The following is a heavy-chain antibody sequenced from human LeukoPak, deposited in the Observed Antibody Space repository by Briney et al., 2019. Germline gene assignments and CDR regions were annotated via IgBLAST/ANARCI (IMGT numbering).Heavy chain of an antibody. Sequence: ASVKVSCTASGYTFTSYGISWVRQAPGQGLEWMGWISAYNGNTNYAQKLQGRVTMTTDTSTSTAYMELRSLRSDDTAVYYCARAGWELLWVSGPSGYDYWGQGTLVTVSS. V-gene: IGHV1-18*01. J-gene: IGHJ4*02. D-gene: IGHD1-26*01. CDR1: GYTFTSYG. CDR3: ARAGWELLWVSGPSGYDY. CDR2: ISAYNGNT.